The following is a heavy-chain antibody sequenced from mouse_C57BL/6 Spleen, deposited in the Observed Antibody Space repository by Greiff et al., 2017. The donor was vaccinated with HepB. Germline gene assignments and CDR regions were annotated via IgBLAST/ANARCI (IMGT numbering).Heavy chain of an antibody. CDR3: TGRAMDY. CDR1: GFTLSNYW. Sequence: EVKLVESGGGLVQPGGSMKLSCVASGFTLSNYWMNWVRQSPEKGLEWVAQIRLKSDNYATHYAESVKGRFTISRDDYKSSVYLQMNNLRAEDTGIYYCTGRAMDYWGQGTSVTVSS. V-gene: IGHV6-3*01. J-gene: IGHJ4*01. CDR2: IRLKSDNYAT.